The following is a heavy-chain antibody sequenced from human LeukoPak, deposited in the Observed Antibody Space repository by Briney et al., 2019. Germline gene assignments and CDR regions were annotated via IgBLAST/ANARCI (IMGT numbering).Heavy chain of an antibody. CDR3: AAVGYCSSTSCYTYY. CDR1: GFTFTSSA. V-gene: IGHV1-58*02. Sequence: TSVTDSFKASGFTFTSSAMQWVEPARGQRLAWIGWFVISSGSRNIAQKFQERVTITRDMYKSKAYMELRSLRSEDTAVYYCAAVGYCSSTSCYTYYWGQGTLVTVSS. J-gene: IGHJ4*02. CDR2: FVISSGSR. D-gene: IGHD2-2*02.